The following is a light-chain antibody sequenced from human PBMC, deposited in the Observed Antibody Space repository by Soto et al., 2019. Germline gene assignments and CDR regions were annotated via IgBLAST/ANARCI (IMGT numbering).Light chain of an antibody. CDR1: SSDVGDYNY. Sequence: QSALTQPRSVSGSPGQSVTISCTGTSSDVGDYNYVSWYQQHPGKAPKLMNYDVNQRPSGVPDRFSGSKSGNTASLTISGLQAEDEADYYCCSYAGSHTFVFGGGTKLTVL. J-gene: IGLJ2*01. CDR3: CSYAGSHTFV. V-gene: IGLV2-11*01. CDR2: DVN.